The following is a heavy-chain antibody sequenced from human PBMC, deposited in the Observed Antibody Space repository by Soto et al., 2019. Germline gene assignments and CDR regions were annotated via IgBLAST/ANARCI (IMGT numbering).Heavy chain of an antibody. Sequence: QVQLVQSAAEVKKPGASVKVSCTASGHTLSRHGISWIRQAPGQGLEWLGWISGNNGNTNYAPKFRDRVTMTDDPSTSTVFLEVKSLRSDDTATYYCARTNWTMDYDFGMDVWGQGTTVIVS. J-gene: IGHJ6*02. CDR1: GHTLSRHG. CDR2: ISGNNGNT. V-gene: IGHV1-18*01. D-gene: IGHD1-1*01. CDR3: ARTNWTMDYDFGMDV.